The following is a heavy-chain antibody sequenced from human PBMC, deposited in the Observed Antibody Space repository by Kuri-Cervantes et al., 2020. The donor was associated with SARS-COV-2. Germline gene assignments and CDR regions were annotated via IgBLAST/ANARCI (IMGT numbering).Heavy chain of an antibody. D-gene: IGHD3-10*02. CDR2: ITWDGGST. Sequence: GESLKISCAASGFTFSSYAMSWVRQAPGKGLEWVSSITWDGGSTFYADSVKGRFTISRDSSKKSLYLQMNSLRVEDTALYYCAKVFGVGSNINYFDYWGQGTVVTVSS. J-gene: IGHJ4*01. V-gene: IGHV3-43D*03. CDR3: AKVFGVGSNINYFDY. CDR1: GFTFSSYA.